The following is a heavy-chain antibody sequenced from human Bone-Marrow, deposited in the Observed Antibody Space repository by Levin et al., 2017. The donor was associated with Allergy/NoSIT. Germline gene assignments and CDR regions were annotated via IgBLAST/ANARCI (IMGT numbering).Heavy chain of an antibody. CDR2: IIPIFGTP. V-gene: IGHV1-69*13. Sequence: ASVKVSCKASGGTFSSYAIIWVRQAPGQGLEWMGGIIPIFGTPNYAQKFQGRVTITADEFTSTAYMELTSLRSDDTAVYYCARTARSHYNVWSTYYTRGFDYWGQGTLVTVSS. J-gene: IGHJ4*02. D-gene: IGHD3-3*01. CDR1: GGTFSSYA. CDR3: ARTARSHYNVWSTYYTRGFDY.